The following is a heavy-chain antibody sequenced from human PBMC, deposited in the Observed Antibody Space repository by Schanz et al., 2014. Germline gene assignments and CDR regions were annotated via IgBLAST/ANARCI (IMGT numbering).Heavy chain of an antibody. CDR1: GGSIRSGTYY. Sequence: QVQLQESGPGLVKPSQTLSLTCTVSGGSIRSGTYYWSWIRQPAGKALEWVGRVFPNGITNYNPAPKSRFTIPLDTSKNQFSPTLTSLTAADTAVYYCARDTTWRLDLWGRGTLVTVSS. J-gene: IGHJ2*01. V-gene: IGHV4-61*02. CDR2: VFPNGIT. CDR3: ARDTTWRLDL. D-gene: IGHD1-1*01.